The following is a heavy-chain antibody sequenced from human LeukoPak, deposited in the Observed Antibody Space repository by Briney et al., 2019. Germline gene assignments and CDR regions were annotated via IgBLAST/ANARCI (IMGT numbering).Heavy chain of an antibody. CDR3: ARGDYYDSSGHFDY. CDR2: ISGSGGST. V-gene: IGHV3-23*01. J-gene: IGHJ4*02. Sequence: GGSLRLSCAASGFTFSSYAMSWVRQAPGKGLEWVSAISGSGGSTYYADSVKGRFTISRDNSKNTLYLQMNSLRAEDTAVYYCARGDYYDSSGHFDYWGQGTLVTVSS. CDR1: GFTFSSYA. D-gene: IGHD3-22*01.